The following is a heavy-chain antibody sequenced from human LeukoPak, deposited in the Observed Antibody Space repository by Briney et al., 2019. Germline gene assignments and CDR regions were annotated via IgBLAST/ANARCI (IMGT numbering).Heavy chain of an antibody. J-gene: IGHJ4*02. Sequence: SVKVSCKASGGTFSSYAISWVRQAPGQGLEWMGGIIPIFGTANYAQKFQGRVTITTDESTSTAYMELSSLRSEDTAVYYCARGSYDYVWGSPTPYYSDYWGQGTLVTVSS. CDR2: IIPIFGTA. D-gene: IGHD3-16*01. CDR3: ARGSYDYVWGSPTPYYSDY. CDR1: GGTFSSYA. V-gene: IGHV1-69*05.